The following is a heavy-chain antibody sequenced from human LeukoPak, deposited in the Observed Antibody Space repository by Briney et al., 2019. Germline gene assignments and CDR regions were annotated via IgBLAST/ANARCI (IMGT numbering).Heavy chain of an antibody. CDR1: GGSISTYY. J-gene: IGHJ4*02. CDR3: ARKNSGGWYFDY. D-gene: IGHD6-19*01. V-gene: IGHV4-4*07. Sequence: ETLSLTCTVSGGSISTYYYSWIRQPAGKGLEWIGRIYSSGSTNYNPSLKSRVTMSVETSKNQFSLILSSVTASDTAVYYCARKNSGGWYFDYWGQGTLVTVSS. CDR2: IYSSGST.